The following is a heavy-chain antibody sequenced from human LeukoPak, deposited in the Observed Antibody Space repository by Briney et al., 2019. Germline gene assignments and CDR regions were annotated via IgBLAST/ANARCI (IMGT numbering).Heavy chain of an antibody. D-gene: IGHD2-15*01. CDR1: GFTFSTYS. V-gene: IGHV3-21*01. J-gene: IGHJ4*02. CDR3: ARVRCSGGSCFYNFDY. CDR2: LSSSSTYV. Sequence: GGSLRLSCAASGFTFSTYSMNWVRQAPGKGLEWVSSLSSSSTYVYYADSVKGRFTISRDNAKNSLYLQMNSLRAEDTAVYYCARVRCSGGSCFYNFDYWGQGSLVSVSS.